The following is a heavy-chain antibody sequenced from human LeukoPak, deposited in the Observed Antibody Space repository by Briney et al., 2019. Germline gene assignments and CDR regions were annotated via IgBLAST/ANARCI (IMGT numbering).Heavy chain of an antibody. V-gene: IGHV3-73*01. D-gene: IGHD4-11*01. CDR2: IRSKANSYAT. Sequence: GSLRLSCAASGFTFSGSAMHWVRQASGKGLEWVGRIRSKANSYATAYAASVKGRFTISRDDSKNTAYLQMNSLKTEDTAVYYCTTPYSNYGGGVRGTDYWGQGTLVTVSS. CDR1: GFTFSGSA. J-gene: IGHJ4*02. CDR3: TTPYSNYGGGVRGTDY.